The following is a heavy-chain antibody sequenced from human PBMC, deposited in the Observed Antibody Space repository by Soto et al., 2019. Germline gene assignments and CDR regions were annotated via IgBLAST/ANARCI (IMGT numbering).Heavy chain of an antibody. D-gene: IGHD1-26*01. Sequence: SETLSLTCAVSGFSIISYYWSWVRQPSGKGLEWIVRIYTSGITNYNPSLKSGVTMSVDTSKNQFSLKLSSVTAADTAVYYCARGVFSGTQYLDDFDIWGQGTMVTVSS. V-gene: IGHV4-4*07. CDR1: GFSIISYY. J-gene: IGHJ3*02. CDR3: ARGVFSGTQYLDDFDI. CDR2: IYTSGIT.